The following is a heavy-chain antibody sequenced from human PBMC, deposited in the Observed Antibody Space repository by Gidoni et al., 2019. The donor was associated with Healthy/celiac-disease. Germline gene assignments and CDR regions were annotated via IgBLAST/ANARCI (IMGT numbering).Heavy chain of an antibody. J-gene: IGHJ3*02. D-gene: IGHD5-12*01. CDR3: ARGADIVATITALGAFDI. V-gene: IGHV4-61*02. CDR1: GGSISSGSYY. Sequence: QVQLHESGPGLLKPSQTLSLPCTGSGGSISSGSYYWSWIRQPAGKGLEWIGRIYTRGSTNYNPSLKSRVTISVDTSKNQFSLKLSSVTAADTAVYYCARGADIVATITALGAFDIWGQGTMVTVSS. CDR2: IYTRGST.